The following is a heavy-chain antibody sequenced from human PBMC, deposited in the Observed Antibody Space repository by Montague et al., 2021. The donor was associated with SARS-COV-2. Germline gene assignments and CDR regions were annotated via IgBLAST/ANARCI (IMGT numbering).Heavy chain of an antibody. Sequence: PALVKPTQTLTLTCTFSGFSLSTSGMCVSWILQPPGKALEWLALIDWDDDKYYSTSLKTRLTISKDTSKNQVVLTMTNMDPVDTATYYCARSFSIFGVVIIPAYFDYWGQGTLVTVSS. J-gene: IGHJ4*02. CDR2: IDWDDDK. CDR3: ARSFSIFGVVIIPAYFDY. CDR1: GFSLSTSGMC. D-gene: IGHD3-3*01. V-gene: IGHV2-70*01.